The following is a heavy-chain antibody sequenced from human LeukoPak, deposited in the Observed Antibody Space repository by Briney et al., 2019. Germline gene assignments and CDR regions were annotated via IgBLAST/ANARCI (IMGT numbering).Heavy chain of an antibody. Sequence: SETLSLTCAVSGGSNSSDNWWSWIRQPPGKGLEWIGEVLRSGSTNYNPSLKSRVTMSIDKSKNQFSLKVNSVTAADTAVYYCATYYDTSGYRFDYWGQGTLVTVSS. D-gene: IGHD3-22*01. CDR1: GGSNSSDNW. CDR2: VLRSGST. J-gene: IGHJ4*02. CDR3: ATYYDTSGYRFDY. V-gene: IGHV4-4*02.